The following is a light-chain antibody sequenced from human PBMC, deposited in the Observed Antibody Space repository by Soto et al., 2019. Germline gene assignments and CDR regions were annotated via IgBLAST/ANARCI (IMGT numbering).Light chain of an antibody. Sequence: QSVLTQPASVSGSPGQSITISCTGSTSDVGAYNYVSWYKHHPGQAPQLMIYEVSNRPSGVSNRFSGSKSGNTASLTISGLQDDDEGDYYCSSKTSSSSPFVFGTGTKLTVL. CDR1: TSDVGAYNY. CDR2: EVS. CDR3: SSKTSSSSPFV. V-gene: IGLV2-14*01. J-gene: IGLJ1*01.